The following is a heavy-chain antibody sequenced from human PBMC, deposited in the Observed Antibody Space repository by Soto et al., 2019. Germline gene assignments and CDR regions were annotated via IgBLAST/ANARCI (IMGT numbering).Heavy chain of an antibody. D-gene: IGHD3-9*01. CDR1: GFTFSSYA. CDR2: ISGSGGST. V-gene: IGHV3-23*01. Sequence: LRLSCAASGFTFSSYAMSWVRQAPGKGLEWVSAISGSGGSTYYADSVKGRFTISRDNSKNTLYLQMNSLRAEDTAVYYCAKAYYYDILTGPDYWGQGTLVTVSS. J-gene: IGHJ4*02. CDR3: AKAYYYDILTGPDY.